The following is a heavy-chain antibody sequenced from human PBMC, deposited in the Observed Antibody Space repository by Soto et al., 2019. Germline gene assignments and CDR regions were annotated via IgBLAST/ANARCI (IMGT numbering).Heavy chain of an antibody. CDR1: GFTFNDFE. D-gene: IGHD3-10*01. Sequence: EVQLLESGGGLVQPGGSLRLSCGVSGFTFNDFEMNWVRQAPGKGLEWLAYIDGSGTTKKYADSVRGRFTISRDNPNNSLFLQMSSLSAAATAIYYCARGFGRFNYWGQGTLVSVSS. CDR3: ARGFGRFNY. J-gene: IGHJ4*02. V-gene: IGHV3-48*03. CDR2: IDGSGTTK.